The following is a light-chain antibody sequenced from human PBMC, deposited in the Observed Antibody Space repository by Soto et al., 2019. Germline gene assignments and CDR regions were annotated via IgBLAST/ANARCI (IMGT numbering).Light chain of an antibody. Sequence: QSALTQPASVSGSPGQSITISCTGTSSDVGGYNYVSWYQQHPGKAPKLMIYDVSNRPSGVSDRFFGSKSGNTASLTISGLQAEDEAEYYCSSYTSSSTRVFGGGTQLTVL. CDR1: SSDVGGYNY. J-gene: IGLJ2*01. V-gene: IGLV2-14*01. CDR2: DVS. CDR3: SSYTSSSTRV.